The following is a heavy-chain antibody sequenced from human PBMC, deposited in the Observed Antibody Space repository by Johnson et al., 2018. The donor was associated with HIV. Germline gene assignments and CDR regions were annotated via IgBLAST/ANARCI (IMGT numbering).Heavy chain of an antibody. CDR3: ARDRCSSTSCIDAFDI. J-gene: IGHJ3*02. V-gene: IGHV3-53*01. Sequence: VQLVESGGGLVQPGGSLRLSCAASGFTVSSNYMNWVRQAPGKGLEWVSVIYSGGSTYHADSVKGRFTISRDNSKNTLYLQMTSLRQDDTAVYYCARDRCSSTSCIDAFDIWGQGTMVTVSS. D-gene: IGHD2-2*01. CDR2: IYSGGST. CDR1: GFTVSSNY.